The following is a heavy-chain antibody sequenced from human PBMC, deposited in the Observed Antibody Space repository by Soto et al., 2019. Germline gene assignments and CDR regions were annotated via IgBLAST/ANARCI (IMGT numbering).Heavy chain of an antibody. V-gene: IGHV4-30-2*01. Sequence: QLQLQESGSELVKPSQTLALTSAVSCCSISRGGYSWSWIRQQPGKGLEWIGSIYHSGSTYYNSSLKSRVTISVDRSKNQFSLKLSSVTAADTVAYYCAKIPFPWGQGTLVTVSS. CDR2: IYHSGST. J-gene: IGHJ5*02. CDR1: CCSISRGGYS. CDR3: AKIPFP. D-gene: IGHD2-21*01.